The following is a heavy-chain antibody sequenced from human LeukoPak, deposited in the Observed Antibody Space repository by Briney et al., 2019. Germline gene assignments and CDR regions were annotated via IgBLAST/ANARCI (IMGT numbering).Heavy chain of an antibody. CDR1: GYSFIDYY. D-gene: IGHD7-27*01. CDR3: AKSTNWGSISDGFDI. CDR2: INANSVVA. J-gene: IGHJ3*02. V-gene: IGHV1-2*02. Sequence: ASVNVSCKASGYSFIDYYIHLVRQAPGQGLEWMGWINANSVVANYAQKFQGRVTMTRDTSISTVYMELTRLRSDDTAMYYCAKSTNWGSISDGFDIWGQGTMVTVAS.